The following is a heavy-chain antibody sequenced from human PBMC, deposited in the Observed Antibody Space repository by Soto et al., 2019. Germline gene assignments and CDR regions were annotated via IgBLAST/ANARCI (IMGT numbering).Heavy chain of an antibody. Sequence: SETLSLTCTVSGGSINTYYWSWIRKPPGKGLEWIGYVDDSGNSDSSPSLKSRVTISIDTSKKQVSLKLNSVTAAATAVYYCARNWFSVSGRFHFDYWGQGIPVTVSS. J-gene: IGHJ4*02. CDR3: ARNWFSVSGRFHFDY. CDR1: GGSINTYY. D-gene: IGHD6-19*01. V-gene: IGHV4-59*01. CDR2: VDDSGNS.